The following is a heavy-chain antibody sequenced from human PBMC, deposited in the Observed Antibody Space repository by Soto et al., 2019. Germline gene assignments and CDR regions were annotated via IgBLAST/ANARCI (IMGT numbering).Heavy chain of an antibody. J-gene: IGHJ6*02. CDR2: IKSNERTT. V-gene: IGHV3-74*01. CDR3: ARGAYYDSSVYHYGLDV. Sequence: EVQLVESGGGLVQPGGSLRLSCAASGFTFSNYWMHWVRQVPGKGLVWVSGIKSNERTTTYADSVKGRFTISRDNAKKTLYLQMNSLRAEDTAVYYCARGAYYDSSVYHYGLDVWGQGTTVTVSS. CDR1: GFTFSNYW. D-gene: IGHD3-22*01.